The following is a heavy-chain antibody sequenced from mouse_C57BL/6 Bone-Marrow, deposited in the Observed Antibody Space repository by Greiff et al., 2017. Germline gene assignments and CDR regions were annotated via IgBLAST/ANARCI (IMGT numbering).Heavy chain of an antibody. Sequence: EVQLQQSGAELVKPGASVKLSCTASGFNIKDYYMHWVKQRTEQGLEWIGRIDPEDGVTKYAPKFQGKATITADTSSNTAYLQLSSLTSEDTAFYYCARSPYGSSPYWYFDVWGTGTTVTVSS. CDR1: GFNIKDYY. CDR3: ARSPYGSSPYWYFDV. CDR2: IDPEDGVT. J-gene: IGHJ1*03. D-gene: IGHD1-1*01. V-gene: IGHV14-2*01.